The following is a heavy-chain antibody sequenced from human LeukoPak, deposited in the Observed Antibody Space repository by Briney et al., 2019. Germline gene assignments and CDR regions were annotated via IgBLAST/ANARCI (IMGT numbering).Heavy chain of an antibody. Sequence: GGSLRLSCAASGFTFSRYAMSWVRQAPGKGLEWVSAISGDSVSTYYADSVKGRFTISRDNSKNTLYLQMNSLRAVDTAVYYCARSVRAAGYYYGSGSLDYWGQGTLVIVSS. CDR3: ARSVRAAGYYYGSGSLDY. CDR1: GFTFSRYA. V-gene: IGHV3-23*01. D-gene: IGHD3-10*01. J-gene: IGHJ4*02. CDR2: ISGDSVST.